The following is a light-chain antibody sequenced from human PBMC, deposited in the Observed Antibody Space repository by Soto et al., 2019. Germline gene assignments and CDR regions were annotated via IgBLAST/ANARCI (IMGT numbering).Light chain of an antibody. J-gene: IGKJ4*01. V-gene: IGKV3-11*01. CDR2: DAS. CDR1: QSVSSY. Sequence: EIVLTQSPATLSLSPGERATLSCRASQSVSSYLAWYQQKPGQAPRLLIYDASNRATGIPARFSGGGSGTDFTLTISSPQPEDFATYYCQQLESYPSTFGGGTKVDIK. CDR3: QQLESYPST.